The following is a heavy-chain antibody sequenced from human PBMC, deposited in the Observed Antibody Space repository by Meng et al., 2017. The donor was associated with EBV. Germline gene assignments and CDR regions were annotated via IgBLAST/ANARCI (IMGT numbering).Heavy chain of an antibody. J-gene: IGHJ5*02. D-gene: IGHD3-10*01. Sequence: QGQLVQAGGEVKKPGASVKVSCKASGYTFTRYDINWVRQAPGQGLEWMGWMNPDSGDTGYAQKFQGRVTMTRDTSINTAYMDLSNLKSEDTALYYCARDVYGSGTYRSDPWGQGTLVTVSS. CDR3: ARDVYGSGTYRSDP. CDR2: MNPDSGDT. V-gene: IGHV1-8*01. CDR1: GYTFTRYD.